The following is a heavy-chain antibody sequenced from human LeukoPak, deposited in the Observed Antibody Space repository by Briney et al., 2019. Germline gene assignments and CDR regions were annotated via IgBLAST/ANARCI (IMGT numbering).Heavy chain of an antibody. V-gene: IGHV1-69*05. Sequence: SVKVSCKASGGTFSSYAISWVRQAPGQGLEWMGRIIPFFGTANYAQKLQGRVTMTTDTSTSTAYMELRSLRSDDTAVYYCARDNLARAVTTDYWGQGTLVTVSS. CDR1: GGTFSSYA. CDR2: IIPFFGTA. J-gene: IGHJ4*02. CDR3: ARDNLARAVTTDY. D-gene: IGHD4-17*01.